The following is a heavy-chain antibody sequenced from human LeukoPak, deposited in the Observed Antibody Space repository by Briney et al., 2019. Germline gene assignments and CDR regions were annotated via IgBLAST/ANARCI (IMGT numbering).Heavy chain of an antibody. CDR2: IWYDGSNK. Sequence: PGGSLRLSCAASGFTFSNYGLHWVRQAPGKGLEWVAVIWYDGSNKYYADSVKGRFTISRDNSNNTLYLQMNSLRAEDTAVYYCAKDTGYYFYYIDGWGKGTTVTVSS. CDR1: GFTFSNYG. CDR3: AKDTGYYFYYIDG. J-gene: IGHJ6*03. D-gene: IGHD4-11*01. V-gene: IGHV3-33*06.